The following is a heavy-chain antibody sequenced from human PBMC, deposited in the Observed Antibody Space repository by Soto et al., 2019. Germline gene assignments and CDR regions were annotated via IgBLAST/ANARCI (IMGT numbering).Heavy chain of an antibody. Sequence: PSETLSLTCTVSGGSISSSSYYWGWIRQPPGKGLEWIGSIYYSGSTYYNPSLKSRVTISVDTSKNQFSLKLSSVTAADTAVYYCARHDCSGGSCYFIGAFDYWGQGTLVTVSS. CDR2: IYYSGST. CDR3: ARHDCSGGSCYFIGAFDY. D-gene: IGHD2-15*01. CDR1: GGSISSSSYY. V-gene: IGHV4-39*01. J-gene: IGHJ4*02.